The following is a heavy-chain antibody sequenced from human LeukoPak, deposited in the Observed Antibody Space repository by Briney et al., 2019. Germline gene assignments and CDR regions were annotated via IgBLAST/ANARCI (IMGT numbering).Heavy chain of an antibody. CDR3: ARSQSDYYDSSGYYPSWYYYGMDV. CDR1: GFTFSTYW. D-gene: IGHD3-22*01. V-gene: IGHV3-74*01. Sequence: GGSLRLSCAASGFTFSTYWMHWVRQAPGKGLVWVSRINPDGTTTSYADSVKGRFTISRDNSKNTLYLQMNSLRAEDTAVYYCARSQSDYYDSSGYYPSWYYYGMDVWGQGTTVTVSS. CDR2: INPDGTTT. J-gene: IGHJ6*02.